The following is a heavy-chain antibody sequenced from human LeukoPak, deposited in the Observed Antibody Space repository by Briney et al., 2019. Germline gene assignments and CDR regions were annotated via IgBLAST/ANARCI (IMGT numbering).Heavy chain of an antibody. V-gene: IGHV1-69*04. D-gene: IGHD1-26*01. J-gene: IGHJ4*02. CDR2: IIPILGIA. CDR3: AREDHSGSYPQARFDY. CDR1: GGTFSSYA. Sequence: GASVKVSCKASGGTFSSYAISWVRQAPGQGLEWMGRIIPILGIANYAQKFQGRVTITADKSTSTAYMELSSLRSEDTAVYYCAREDHSGSYPQARFDYWGQGTLVTVST.